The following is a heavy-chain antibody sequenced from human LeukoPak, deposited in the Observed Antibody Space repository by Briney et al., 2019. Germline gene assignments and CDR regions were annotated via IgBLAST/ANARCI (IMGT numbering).Heavy chain of an antibody. V-gene: IGHV3-48*03. CDR1: GFTFNSHA. CDR3: ARVASGSYYVWFDP. D-gene: IGHD1-26*01. Sequence: GGSLRLSCEASGFTFNSHAMNWVRQAPGKGLEWVSYISSSGRTTYYADSVKGRFTTSRDNAKNSLYLQMNSLRAEDTAVYYCARVASGSYYVWFDPWGQGTLVTVSS. J-gene: IGHJ5*02. CDR2: ISSSGRTT.